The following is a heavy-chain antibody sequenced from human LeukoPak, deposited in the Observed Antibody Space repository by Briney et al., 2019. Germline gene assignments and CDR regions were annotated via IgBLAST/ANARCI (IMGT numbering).Heavy chain of an antibody. CDR2: INHSGST. J-gene: IGHJ6*02. CDR1: GGSFSGYY. Sequence: SETLSLTCAVYGGSFSGYYWSWIRQPPGKGLEWIGEINHSGSTNYNPSLKSRVTISVDTSKNQFSLKLSSVTAADTAVYYCARGLGYYYYGMDVWGQGTTVTVSS. CDR3: ARGLGYYYYGMDV. V-gene: IGHV4-34*01.